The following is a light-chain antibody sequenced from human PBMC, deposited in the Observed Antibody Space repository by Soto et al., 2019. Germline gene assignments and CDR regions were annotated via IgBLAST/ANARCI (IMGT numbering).Light chain of an antibody. CDR3: CAYAGSYNLGV. V-gene: IGLV2-11*01. CDR2: DVT. J-gene: IGLJ3*02. Sequence: QSVLTQPRSVSGSPGQSVTISCTGTSSDVGGYDFVSWYQQHPGKAPKLMIHDVTKRPSGVPDRFSGSKSGNSASLTISGLQGEDEADYYCCAYAGSYNLGVFGGGTKLTVL. CDR1: SSDVGGYDF.